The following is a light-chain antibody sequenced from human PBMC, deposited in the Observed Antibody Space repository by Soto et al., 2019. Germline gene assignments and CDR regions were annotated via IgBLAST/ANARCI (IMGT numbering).Light chain of an antibody. CDR1: QSISTF. CDR2: GAS. J-gene: IGKJ5*01. V-gene: IGKV3-11*01. Sequence: EIVLTQSPATLSLSPGERATLSCRSSQSISTFLVWYQQNPGQAPRLLIHGASNRATGVPARFSGSGSGTDFTLTISSREPEDFAVYYCQQRSNWPITFGQGTRLEMK. CDR3: QQRSNWPIT.